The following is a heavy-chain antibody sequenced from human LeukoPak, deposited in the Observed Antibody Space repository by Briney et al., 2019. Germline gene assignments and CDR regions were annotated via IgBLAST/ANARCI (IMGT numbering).Heavy chain of an antibody. V-gene: IGHV1-18*01. CDR2: ISAYNGNT. J-gene: IGHJ4*02. D-gene: IGHD3-22*01. CDR1: GYTFTSYG. CDR3: ARALYYYDSSGYHLRPHYFDY. Sequence: GASVKVSCKASGYTFTSYGISWVRQAPGQGLEGMGWISAYNGNTNYAQKLQGRVTMTTDTSTSTAYMELRSLRSDDTAVYYCARALYYYDSSGYHLRPHYFDYWGQGTLVTVSS.